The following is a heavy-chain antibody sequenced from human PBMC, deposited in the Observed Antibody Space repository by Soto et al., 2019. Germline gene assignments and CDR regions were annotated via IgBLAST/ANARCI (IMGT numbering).Heavy chain of an antibody. J-gene: IGHJ4*02. CDR1: GFTFSSYA. Sequence: QPGGSLRLSCATSGFTFSSYAMVWVRQAAEKGLEWVASISNNGDTAYYADSVKGRFTISRGNSENTLYLQMNGLRADDTALYFCAKSRVFIGAIVTLLDSWGQGTQVTVSS. V-gene: IGHV3-23*01. CDR2: ISNNGDTA. CDR3: AKSRVFIGAIVTLLDS. D-gene: IGHD3-16*02.